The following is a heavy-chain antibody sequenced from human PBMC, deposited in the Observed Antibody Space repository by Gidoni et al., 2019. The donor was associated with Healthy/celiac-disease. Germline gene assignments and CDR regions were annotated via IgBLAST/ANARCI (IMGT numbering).Heavy chain of an antibody. Sequence: QLQLQESGPGLVKPSETLSLTCTVSGCSISSSSYYWGGIRQPPGKGLEWIGSIYYSGSTYYNPSLKSRVTISVDTSKNQFSLKLSSVTAADTAVYYGARPGPYSSGWYAPHDAFDIWGQGTMVTVSS. CDR3: ARPGPYSSGWYAPHDAFDI. D-gene: IGHD6-19*01. CDR1: GCSISSSSYY. CDR2: IYYSGST. J-gene: IGHJ3*02. V-gene: IGHV4-39*01.